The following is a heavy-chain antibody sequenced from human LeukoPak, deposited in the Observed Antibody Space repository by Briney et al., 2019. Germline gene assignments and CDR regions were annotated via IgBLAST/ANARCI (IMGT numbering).Heavy chain of an antibody. V-gene: IGHV3-48*01. CDR2: ISSSSSTI. CDR3: ARDTAMVPHYFDY. Sequence: PGGSLSLSCAASGFTFSSYSMNWVRQAPGKGLEWVSYISSSSSTIYYADSVKGRFTISRDNAKNSLYLQMNSLRAEDTAVYYCARDTAMVPHYFDYWGQGTLVTVSS. CDR1: GFTFSSYS. J-gene: IGHJ4*02. D-gene: IGHD5-18*01.